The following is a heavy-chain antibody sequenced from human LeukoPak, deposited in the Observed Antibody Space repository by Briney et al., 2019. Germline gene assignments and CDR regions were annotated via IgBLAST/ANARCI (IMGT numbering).Heavy chain of an antibody. Sequence: PSESLSLACTVSGASISGHYLTWLRQPPGKGLEWIGYISHIGSTNYNPSLKSRVTISVDTSKNQFSLKLTSVTAADTAVYYCARDRISINALDMWGQATMVTVSS. J-gene: IGHJ3*02. CDR3: ARDRISINALDM. CDR2: ISHIGST. D-gene: IGHD1-14*01. V-gene: IGHV4-59*11. CDR1: GASISGHY.